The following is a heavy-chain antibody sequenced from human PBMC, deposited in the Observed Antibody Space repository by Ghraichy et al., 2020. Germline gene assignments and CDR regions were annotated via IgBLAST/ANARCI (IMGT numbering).Heavy chain of an antibody. CDR1: GYSFTSYW. V-gene: IGHV5-51*01. D-gene: IGHD3-10*01. Sequence: GESLNISCKGSGYSFTSYWIGWVRQMPGKGLEWMGIIYPGDSDTRYSPSFQGQVTISADKSISTAYLQWSSLKASDTAMYYCARSPPRYYYGSGSYDRAFDIWGQGTMVTVSS. CDR3: ARSPPRYYYGSGSYDRAFDI. J-gene: IGHJ3*02. CDR2: IYPGDSDT.